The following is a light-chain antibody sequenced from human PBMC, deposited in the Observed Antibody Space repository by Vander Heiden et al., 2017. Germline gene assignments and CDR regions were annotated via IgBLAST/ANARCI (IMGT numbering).Light chain of an antibody. Sequence: DIVLTQSPGTLSLSPGERAVLSCRANQNISNYLAWYQQKPGQSPRLLIYGASSRATGIPDSFSGSGSGTDFTLTINRLEPEDVAVYYCQQYDSSPRTFGQGTKVEIK. CDR1: QNISNY. CDR3: QQYDSSPRT. CDR2: GAS. V-gene: IGKV3-20*01. J-gene: IGKJ2*01.